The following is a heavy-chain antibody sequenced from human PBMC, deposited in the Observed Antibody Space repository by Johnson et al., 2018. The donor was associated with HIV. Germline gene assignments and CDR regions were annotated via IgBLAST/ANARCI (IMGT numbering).Heavy chain of an antibody. D-gene: IGHD4-11*01. CDR3: ARDRDFYSGGDAFDI. J-gene: IGHJ3*02. Sequence: VQLVESGGGLVQPGGSLRLACAASGLTVSSNYMSWVRQAPGKGLEWVSVFFSGGPTYYADSVNGRFTISSDNPKNTLYLQMNSLGAEDTAVYYCARDRDFYSGGDAFDIWGQGTMVTVSS. CDR2: FFSGGPT. V-gene: IGHV3-66*02. CDR1: GLTVSSNY.